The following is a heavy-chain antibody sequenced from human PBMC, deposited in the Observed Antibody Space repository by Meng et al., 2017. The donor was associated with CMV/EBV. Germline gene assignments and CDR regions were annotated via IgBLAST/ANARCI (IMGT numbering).Heavy chain of an antibody. Sequence: SVKVSCKASGGTFSSYAISWVRQAPGRGLEWMGGIIPYLDEPNYAQTFQGRVAITSDRSTAAYMELGSLRSEDTAVYFCAGRGPYGRALDVWGQGTLVTVSS. CDR1: GGTFSSYA. V-gene: IGHV1-69*10. D-gene: IGHD3-10*01. J-gene: IGHJ3*01. CDR3: AGRGPYGRALDV. CDR2: IIPYLDEP.